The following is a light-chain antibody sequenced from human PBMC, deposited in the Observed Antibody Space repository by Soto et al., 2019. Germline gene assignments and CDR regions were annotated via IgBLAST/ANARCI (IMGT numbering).Light chain of an antibody. CDR3: QQFSSYPLT. Sequence: EFVLTQSPGTLSLSPGERATLSCRASQTVRNNYLAWYQQKPGQAHRLLIYDASSRATGIPDRFSGGGSGTDFTLTISRLEPEDFAVYYCQQFSSYPLTFGGGTKVDI. CDR2: DAS. J-gene: IGKJ4*01. V-gene: IGKV3-20*01. CDR1: QTVRNNY.